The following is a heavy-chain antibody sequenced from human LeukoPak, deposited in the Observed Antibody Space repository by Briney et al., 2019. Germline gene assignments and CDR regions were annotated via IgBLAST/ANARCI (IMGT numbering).Heavy chain of an antibody. Sequence: GGSLRLSCAASGFTFSSYSMNWVRQAPGKGLGWVSYISISSSTIYYTESVKGRYTLSRDNSKNTLYLQMNSLRAEDTSVYYCARAGLGAAADVWGQGTLVTVSS. V-gene: IGHV3-48*01. J-gene: IGHJ4*02. CDR2: ISISSSTI. D-gene: IGHD6-13*01. CDR3: ARAGLGAAADV. CDR1: GFTFSSYS.